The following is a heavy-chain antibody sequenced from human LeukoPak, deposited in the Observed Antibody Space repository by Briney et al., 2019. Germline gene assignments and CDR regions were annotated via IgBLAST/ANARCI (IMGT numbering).Heavy chain of an antibody. CDR3: ARAFYPGYYSYMAV. V-gene: IGHV4-59*01. CDR2: IYYSGST. Sequence: SETLSLTCTVSGGSISPYYWSWIRQPPGEGLEWIGYIYYSGSTNYNPSLKSRVTISVDTSKNQFSLKLSSVTAADTAVYYCARAFYPGYYSYMAVWGKGTTVTVSS. D-gene: IGHD3-3*02. CDR1: GGSISPYY. J-gene: IGHJ6*03.